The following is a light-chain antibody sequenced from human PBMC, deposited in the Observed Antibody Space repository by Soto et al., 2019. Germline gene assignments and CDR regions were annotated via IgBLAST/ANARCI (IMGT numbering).Light chain of an antibody. V-gene: IGKV1-5*01. Sequence: DIQMTQSPSTLSASVGDRVTITCRASQSISSWLAWYQQKPGKAPKSLIYDASALESGVPSRFSGSGSGTAFTLTISSLQPDDFATYYCQQYESLPLTFGQGTRLEIK. J-gene: IGKJ5*01. CDR3: QQYESLPLT. CDR2: DAS. CDR1: QSISSW.